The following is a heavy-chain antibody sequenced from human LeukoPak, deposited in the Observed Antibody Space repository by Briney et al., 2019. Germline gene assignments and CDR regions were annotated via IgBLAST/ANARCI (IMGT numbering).Heavy chain of an antibody. CDR3: ARDAGSSWYYY. V-gene: IGHV1-46*01. J-gene: IGHJ4*02. D-gene: IGHD6-13*01. CDR2: INPIGGST. CDR1: ADTFTSYY. Sequence: ASVKVSCKASADTFTSYYMHWVRQAPGQGLEWMAIINPIGGSTTYAQNFQGRVTMTRDTSISTAYMELSRLRSDDTAVYYCARDAGSSWYYYWGQGTLVTVSS.